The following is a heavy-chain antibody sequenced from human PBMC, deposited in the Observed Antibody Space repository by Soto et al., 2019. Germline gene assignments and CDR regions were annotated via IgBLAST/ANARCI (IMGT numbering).Heavy chain of an antibody. Sequence: GASVKVSCKASGGTFSSYAISWVRQAPGQGLEWMGGIIPIFGTANYAQKFQGRVTITADKSTSTAYMELSSLRSEDTAVYYCASMRIVGAFSYWYFDLWGRGTLVTVSS. CDR2: IIPIFGTA. J-gene: IGHJ2*01. CDR3: ASMRIVGAFSYWYFDL. D-gene: IGHD1-26*01. V-gene: IGHV1-69*06. CDR1: GGTFSSYA.